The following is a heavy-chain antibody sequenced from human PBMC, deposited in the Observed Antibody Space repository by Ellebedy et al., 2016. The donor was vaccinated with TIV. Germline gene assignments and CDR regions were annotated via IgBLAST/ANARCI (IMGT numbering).Heavy chain of an antibody. Sequence: ASVKVSCKASGYPFNLYPIHWVRQAPGQSLEWMGWLNVGNGDTRYSQKFQGRVHITRDTSASTAYMEVSSLISDDTARYYCARGDCSGDSCYGVAPFDIWGQGTMIVVSS. D-gene: IGHD2-15*01. V-gene: IGHV1-3*01. CDR2: LNVGNGDT. J-gene: IGHJ3*02. CDR1: GYPFNLYP. CDR3: ARGDCSGDSCYGVAPFDI.